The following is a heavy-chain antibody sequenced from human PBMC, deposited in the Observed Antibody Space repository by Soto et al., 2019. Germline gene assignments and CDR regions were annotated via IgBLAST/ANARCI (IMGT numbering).Heavy chain of an antibody. Sequence: QMQLVQSGPEVKKPGTSVKVSCKASGFTFTSSAVQWVRQARGQRLEWIGWIVVGSGNTNYAQKFQERVTSSRDMSTSTAYMELIRLRSEDTAVYYCAAAEYYYYYGIDVWGQGTTVSVSS. CDR1: GFTFTSSA. V-gene: IGHV1-58*01. CDR3: AAAEYYYYYGIDV. CDR2: IVVGSGNT. J-gene: IGHJ6*02.